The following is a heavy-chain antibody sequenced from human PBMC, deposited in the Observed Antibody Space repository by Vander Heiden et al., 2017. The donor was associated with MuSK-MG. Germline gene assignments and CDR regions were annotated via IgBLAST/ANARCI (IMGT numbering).Heavy chain of an antibody. J-gene: IGHJ4*02. CDR2: INHSGST. CDR3: AGEPSVVVVAASY. CDR1: GGSFSGYY. Sequence: QVQLQQWGAGLLKPSETLSLTCAVYGGSFSGYYWSWIRQPPGKGLEWIGEINHSGSTNYNPALKSRVTISVDTSKNQFSLKMSTVTAADTAVYYYAGEPSVVVVAASYWGQGTMVTVSS. V-gene: IGHV4-34*01. D-gene: IGHD2-15*01.